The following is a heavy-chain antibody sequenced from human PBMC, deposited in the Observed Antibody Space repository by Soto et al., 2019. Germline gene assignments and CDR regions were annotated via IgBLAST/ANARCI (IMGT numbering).Heavy chain of an antibody. J-gene: IGHJ5*02. V-gene: IGHV1-18*01. CDR2: ISAYNGNT. D-gene: IGHD3-3*01. CDR3: ARAIMTYYDLPNWLDP. Sequence: GASVKVSCKASGYTFTSYGISWVRQAPGQGLEWMGWISAYNGNTSYAQKLQGRVTMTTDTSTSTAYMELRSLRSDDTAVYYCARAIMTYYDLPNWLDPWGQGTLVTVSS. CDR1: GYTFTSYG.